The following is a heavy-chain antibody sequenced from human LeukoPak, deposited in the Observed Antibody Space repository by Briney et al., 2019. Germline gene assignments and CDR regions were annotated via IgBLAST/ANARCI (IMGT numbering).Heavy chain of an antibody. J-gene: IGHJ3*02. D-gene: IGHD1-26*01. CDR1: GFTFSSYA. V-gene: IGHV3-64*01. Sequence: PGGSLRLSCAASGFTFSSYAMHWVRQAPGKGLEYVSAISSNGGSTYYANSVRGRFTISRDNSKNTLYLQMGSLRAEDMAVYYCAGESIVGATGAFDIWGQGTMVTVSS. CDR3: AGESIVGATGAFDI. CDR2: ISSNGGST.